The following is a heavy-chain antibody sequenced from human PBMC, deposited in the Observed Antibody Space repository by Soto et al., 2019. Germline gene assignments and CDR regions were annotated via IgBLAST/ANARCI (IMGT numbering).Heavy chain of an antibody. CDR3: ARGGDISGRGGGFARLDP. Sequence: QVQLQESGPGLVKPLGTLSLTCVVSGAFVTNGYWWSWVRQPPGKGLEWIGQIGYGGSPTYKTSLEGRATISLDTSSNPFSLTLNSVTAADAATYFCARGGDISGRGGGFARLDPWGQGILVAVSS. V-gene: IGHV4-4*02. CDR1: GAFVTNGYW. D-gene: IGHD6-19*01. J-gene: IGHJ5*02. CDR2: IGYGGSP.